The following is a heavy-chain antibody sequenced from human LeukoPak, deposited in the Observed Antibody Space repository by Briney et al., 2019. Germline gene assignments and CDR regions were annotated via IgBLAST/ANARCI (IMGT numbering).Heavy chain of an antibody. J-gene: IGHJ4*02. CDR1: GFTVSSNY. Sequence: GGSLRLSCAASGFTVSSNYMSWVRQAPGKGLEWVSVIYSGGSTYYADSVKGRFTISGDNSKNTLYLQMNSLRAEDTAVYYCARVVEMATIYFDYWGQGTLVTVSS. D-gene: IGHD5-24*01. CDR2: IYSGGST. V-gene: IGHV3-53*01. CDR3: ARVVEMATIYFDY.